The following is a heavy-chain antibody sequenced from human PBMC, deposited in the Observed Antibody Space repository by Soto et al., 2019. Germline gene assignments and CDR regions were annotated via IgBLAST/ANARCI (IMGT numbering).Heavy chain of an antibody. V-gene: IGHV3-9*01. CDR1: GFTFDDYA. J-gene: IGHJ4*02. Sequence: EVQLVESGGGLVQPGRSLRLSCAASGFTFDDYAMHWVRQAPGKGLEWVSGISWNSGSIGYADSVKGRFTISRDNAKNSLYLQMNSLRAEDTALYYCAKGIRVSQQLGYFDYWGQGTLVTVSS. D-gene: IGHD6-13*01. CDR3: AKGIRVSQQLGYFDY. CDR2: ISWNSGSI.